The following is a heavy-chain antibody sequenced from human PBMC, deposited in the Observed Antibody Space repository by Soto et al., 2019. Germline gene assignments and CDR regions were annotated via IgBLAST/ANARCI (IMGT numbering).Heavy chain of an antibody. J-gene: IGHJ5*02. Sequence: QVQLVQSGAEVKKPGASVKVSCKASGYTFTSYGITWVRQAPGQGLEWMGWISAYNGNTNYAQKLQGRVTMTTDTSTSPAYMELRSRGSDDTAVYYCARVIAVAGTGWFDPWGQGTLVTVSS. CDR2: ISAYNGNT. V-gene: IGHV1-18*01. CDR1: GYTFTSYG. CDR3: ARVIAVAGTGWFDP. D-gene: IGHD6-19*01.